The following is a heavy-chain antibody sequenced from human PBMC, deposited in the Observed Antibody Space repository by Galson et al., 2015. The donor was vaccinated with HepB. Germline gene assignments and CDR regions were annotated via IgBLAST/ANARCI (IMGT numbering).Heavy chain of an antibody. Sequence: LSLTCTVSGGSISGYYWSWIRQPPGKGLEWIGYIYYSGSTNYNPSLKSRVTVSVDKSKNQFSLELSSVTAADTAVYYCARHMRPADNGQVWYYYYGMDVWGQGTTVTVSS. CDR3: ARHMRPADNGQVWYYYYGMDV. CDR2: IYYSGST. D-gene: IGHD2-2*01. CDR1: GGSISGYY. J-gene: IGHJ6*02. V-gene: IGHV4-59*08.